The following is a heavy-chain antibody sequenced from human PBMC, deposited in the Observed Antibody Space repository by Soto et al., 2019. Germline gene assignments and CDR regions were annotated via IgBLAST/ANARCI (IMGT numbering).Heavy chain of an antibody. Sequence: EVQLVESGGGLVQPGGSLRLSCAASGFTFSSHWMYWVRQAPGKGLEWVATITEDGSNEYYVDSVRGRFTISRDNSKNSLFLQMNSLRAEDTAVYSCARVATTGRGTDYWGQGTLVPVSS. CDR3: ARVATTGRGTDY. D-gene: IGHD1-1*01. CDR2: ITEDGSNE. V-gene: IGHV3-7*04. J-gene: IGHJ4*02. CDR1: GFTFSSHW.